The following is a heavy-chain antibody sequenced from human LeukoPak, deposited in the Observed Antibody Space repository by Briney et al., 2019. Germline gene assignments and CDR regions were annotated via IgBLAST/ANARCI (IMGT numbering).Heavy chain of an antibody. V-gene: IGHV1-2*02. J-gene: IGHJ4*02. CDR1: GYTFTSYG. CDR2: INPNSGGT. D-gene: IGHD1-26*01. CDR3: ARDHAGSYSGVDY. Sequence: ASVKVSCKASGYTFTSYGISWVRQAPGQGLEWMGWINPNSGGTNYAQKFQGRVTMTRDTSISTAYMELSRLRSDDTAVYYCARDHAGSYSGVDYWGQGTLVTVSS.